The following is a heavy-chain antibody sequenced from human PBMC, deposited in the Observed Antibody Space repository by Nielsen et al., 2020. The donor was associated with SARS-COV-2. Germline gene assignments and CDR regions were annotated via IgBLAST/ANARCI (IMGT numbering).Heavy chain of an antibody. CDR2: IYYSGST. Sequence: SETLSLTCTVSGGSISSGGYYWSWIRQHPGKGLEWIGYIYYSGSTYYNPSLKSRVTISVDTSKNQFSLKLSSVTAADTAVYYCARARSAGPYYYYYGMDVWGQGTTVTVSS. D-gene: IGHD6-13*01. J-gene: IGHJ6*02. V-gene: IGHV4-31*03. CDR3: ARARSAGPYYYYYGMDV. CDR1: GGSISSGGYY.